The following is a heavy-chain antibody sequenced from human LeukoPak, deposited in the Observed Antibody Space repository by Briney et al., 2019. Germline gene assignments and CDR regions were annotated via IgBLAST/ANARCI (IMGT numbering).Heavy chain of an antibody. CDR3: ASRAAAGRKDFQH. D-gene: IGHD6-13*01. V-gene: IGHV3-21*04. CDR2: ISSSSSYI. CDR1: GFTFSSYS. J-gene: IGHJ1*01. Sequence: GGSLRLSCAASGFTFSSYSMNWVRQAPGKGLEWVSSISSSSSYIYYADSVKGRFTISRDNSKNTLYLQMNSLRAEDTVVYYCASRAAAGRKDFQHWGQGTLVTVSS.